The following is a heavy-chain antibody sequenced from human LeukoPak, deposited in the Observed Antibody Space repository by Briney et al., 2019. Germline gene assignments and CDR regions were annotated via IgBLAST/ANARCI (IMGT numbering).Heavy chain of an antibody. CDR2: INANSGDT. J-gene: IGHJ3*02. CDR3: ASRLQNYYDSSGYYVDAFDI. V-gene: IGHV1-2*02. CDR1: GYXFTGYY. D-gene: IGHD3-22*01. Sequence: ASVKVSCKASGYXFTGYYIHWVRQAPGQGLEWMGWINANSGDTNYAQKFQGRVTMTRDTSISAVYMELSRLTSDDTAVYYCASRLQNYYDSSGYYVDAFDIWGQGTMVTVSS.